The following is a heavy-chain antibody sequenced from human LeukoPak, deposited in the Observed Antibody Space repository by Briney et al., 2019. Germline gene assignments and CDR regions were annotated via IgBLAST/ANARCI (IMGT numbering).Heavy chain of an antibody. CDR1: GYTFTSYG. V-gene: IGHV1-18*01. J-gene: IGHJ4*02. CDR2: INAYNGNT. Sequence: ASVKVSCKASGYTFTSYGISWVRQAPGQGLEWMGWINAYNGNTNYAQKLQGRVTMTTDTSTSTAYMELRSLRSDDTAVYYCARHSQAAAGTGGFDYWGQGTLVTVSS. D-gene: IGHD6-13*01. CDR3: ARHSQAAAGTGGFDY.